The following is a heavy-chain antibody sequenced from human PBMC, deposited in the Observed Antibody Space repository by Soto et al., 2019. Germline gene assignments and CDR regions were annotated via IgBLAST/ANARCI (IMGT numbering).Heavy chain of an antibody. V-gene: IGHV3-11*04. CDR2: ISSSGSTI. CDR3: VRDVYDGQYYYGMDV. CDR1: GFTFSDYY. D-gene: IGHD3-22*01. Sequence: PGGSLRLSCAASGFTFSDYYMSWIRQAPGKGLEWVSYISSSGSTIYYADSVKGRFTISRDNAKNTLYLQMNSLRAEDAAVYYCVRDVYDGQYYYGMDVWGHGTTVTVSS. J-gene: IGHJ6*02.